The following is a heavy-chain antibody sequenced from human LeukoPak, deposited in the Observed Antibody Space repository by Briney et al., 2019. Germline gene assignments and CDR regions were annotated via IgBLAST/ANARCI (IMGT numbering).Heavy chain of an antibody. V-gene: IGHV4-61*02. CDR2: IYTSGNT. J-gene: IGHJ6*03. Sequence: PSETLSLTCTVSGGSISGGGYYWSWIRQPAGKGLEWIGRIYTSGNTNYNPSLKSRVTISVDTSKNQFSLKLSSVTAADTAVYYCARGSYGYGAYYYYYMDVWGKGTTVTVSS. CDR3: ARGSYGYGAYYYYYMDV. CDR1: GGSISGGGYY. D-gene: IGHD5-18*01.